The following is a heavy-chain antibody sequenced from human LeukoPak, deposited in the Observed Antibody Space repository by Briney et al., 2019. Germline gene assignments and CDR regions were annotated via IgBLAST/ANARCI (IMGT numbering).Heavy chain of an antibody. J-gene: IGHJ6*04. D-gene: IGHD2-2*01. CDR2: INPSGGST. CDR3: ARDQASSTSCYLGCGMDV. V-gene: IGHV1-46*01. CDR1: GYTFTSYY. Sequence: GASVKVSCKASGYTFTSYYMHWVRQAPGQGLEWMGIINPSGGSTSYAQKFQGRVTMTRDTSTSTVYMELSSLRSEDTAVYYCARDQASSTSCYLGCGMDVWGKGTKVTVSS.